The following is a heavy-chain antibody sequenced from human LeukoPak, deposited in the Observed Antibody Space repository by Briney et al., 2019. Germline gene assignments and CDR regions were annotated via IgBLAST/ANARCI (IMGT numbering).Heavy chain of an antibody. CDR1: GLTFRSYW. Sequence: GGSLRLSCAASGLTFRSYWMSWVRQAPGKGLEWVANIKPDGREKYYVDSVKGRFTISRDNAKNSLYMQMDSLRAEETAVYYCATGGGATRSGYAFDMWGQGTMVTVSS. V-gene: IGHV3-7*01. CDR3: ATGGGATRSGYAFDM. CDR2: IKPDGREK. J-gene: IGHJ3*02. D-gene: IGHD1-26*01.